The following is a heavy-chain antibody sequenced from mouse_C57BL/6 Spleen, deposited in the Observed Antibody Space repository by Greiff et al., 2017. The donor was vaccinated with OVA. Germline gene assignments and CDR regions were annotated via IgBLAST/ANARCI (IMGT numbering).Heavy chain of an antibody. D-gene: IGHD2-1*01. CDR2: IHPNSGST. CDR1: GYTFTSYW. CDR3: ARASTSHYYAMDY. V-gene: IGHV1-64*01. Sequence: VQLQQPGAELVKPGASVKLSCKASGYTFTSYWMHWVKQRPGQGLEWIGMIHPNSGSTNYNEKFKSKATLTVDKSSSTAYMQLSSLTSEDSAVYYCARASTSHYYAMDYWGQGTSVTVSS. J-gene: IGHJ4*01.